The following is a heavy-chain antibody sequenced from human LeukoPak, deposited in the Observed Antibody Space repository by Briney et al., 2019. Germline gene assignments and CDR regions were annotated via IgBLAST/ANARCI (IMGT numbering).Heavy chain of an antibody. CDR2: IRYDGSNK. CDR3: AKDLRDYGDTIDY. D-gene: IGHD4-17*01. Sequence: GGSLRLSCAASGFTFSSYGMDWVRQAPGKGLEWVAYIRYDGSNKNYADSVKGRFTISRDNSKNTLYLQMSSLRAEDTAVYYCAKDLRDYGDTIDYWGQGTLVTVSS. V-gene: IGHV3-30*02. J-gene: IGHJ4*02. CDR1: GFTFSSYG.